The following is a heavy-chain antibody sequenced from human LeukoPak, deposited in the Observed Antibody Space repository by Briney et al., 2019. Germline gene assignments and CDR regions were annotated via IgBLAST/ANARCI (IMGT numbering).Heavy chain of an antibody. Sequence: SETLSLTCTVSGGSISSGDYYWSWIRQPPGKGLEWIGYIYYSGSTYYNPSLKSRVTISVDTSKNQFSLKLSSVTAADTAVYYCAREIAAQSGLDYWGQGTLVTVSS. V-gene: IGHV4-30-4*01. J-gene: IGHJ4*02. CDR3: AREIAAQSGLDY. D-gene: IGHD1-1*01. CDR1: GGSISSGDYY. CDR2: IYYSGST.